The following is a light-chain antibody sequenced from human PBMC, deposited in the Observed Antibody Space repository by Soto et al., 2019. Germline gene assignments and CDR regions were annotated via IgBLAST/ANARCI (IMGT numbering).Light chain of an antibody. Sequence: QSVLTQPPSVSEAPRQRVTISCSGSSSNIGNNAVNWYQQLPGKAPKLLIYYDDLLPSGVSDRFSGSKSGTSASLAISGLQSEDEGDYYCAAWDDSLSYVVFGGGTKVTVL. CDR2: YDD. CDR3: AAWDDSLSYVV. J-gene: IGLJ2*01. CDR1: SSNIGNNA. V-gene: IGLV1-36*01.